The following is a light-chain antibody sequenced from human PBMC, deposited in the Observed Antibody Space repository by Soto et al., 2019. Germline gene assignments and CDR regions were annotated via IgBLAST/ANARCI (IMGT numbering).Light chain of an antibody. CDR2: DAS. V-gene: IGKV1-5*01. J-gene: IGKJ4*01. Sequence: DIQITQSPSTLSASVGDRVTITCRASQSISSWLAWYQQKPGKAPKLLIYDASSLESGVPSRFSGSGSGTEFTLTISSLQPDDFAAYYCQQYKSYSLTFGGGTKVDIK. CDR1: QSISSW. CDR3: QQYKSYSLT.